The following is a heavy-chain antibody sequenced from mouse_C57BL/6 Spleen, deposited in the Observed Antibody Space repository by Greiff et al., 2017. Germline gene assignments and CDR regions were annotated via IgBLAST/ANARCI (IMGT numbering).Heavy chain of an antibody. J-gene: IGHJ2*01. CDR1: GFTFSSYA. CDR3: AREGVVEAYYFDY. V-gene: IGHV5-4*01. Sequence: EVKLVESGGGLVQPGGSLKLSCAASGFTFSSYAMSWVRQTPEKRLEWVATISDGGSYTYYPDNVKGRFTISRDNAKNNLYLQMSHLKSEDTAMYYCAREGVVEAYYFDYWGQGTTLTVSS. D-gene: IGHD1-1*01. CDR2: ISDGGSYT.